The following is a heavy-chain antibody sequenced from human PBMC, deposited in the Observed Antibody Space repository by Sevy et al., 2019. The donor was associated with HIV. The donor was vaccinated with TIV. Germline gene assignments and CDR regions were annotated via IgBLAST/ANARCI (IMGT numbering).Heavy chain of an antibody. CDR1: GFTFSSYA. CDR3: AKCFYTSIDADYYYYIDV. D-gene: IGHD3-3*02. Sequence: GGSLRLSCAASGFTFSSYATSWVRQAPGKGLEWVSTISGSGDNTFYADSAKGRVTISRDNSKNTLYLQMNSLGAEDTAVYYCAKCFYTSIDADYYYYIDVWGKGTTVTVSS. J-gene: IGHJ6*03. CDR2: ISGSGDNT. V-gene: IGHV3-23*01.